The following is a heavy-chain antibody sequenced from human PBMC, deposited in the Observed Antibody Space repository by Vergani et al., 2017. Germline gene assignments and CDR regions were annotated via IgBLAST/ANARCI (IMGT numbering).Heavy chain of an antibody. CDR1: FDSIRNLY. Sequence: QVPLQESGPGLVKSSETLSLTCSVSFDSIRNLYCNWIRQPPGKGLEWVGSLQYSENTNYNPSLKTRVTISVDTSKNQFSLTLTSVTAADAAVYYCASDTHSGQRADRWGQGILVTVTS. CDR3: ASDTHSGQRADR. J-gene: IGHJ5*02. D-gene: IGHD6-19*01. V-gene: IGHV4-59*11. CDR2: LQYSENT.